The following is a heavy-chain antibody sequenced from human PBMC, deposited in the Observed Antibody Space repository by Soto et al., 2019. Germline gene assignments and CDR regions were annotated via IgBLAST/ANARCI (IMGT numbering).Heavy chain of an antibody. V-gene: IGHV1-18*01. Sequence: GASVKVSCKASGYTFTSYGISWERQAPGQGLEWMGWISAYNGNTNYAQKLQGRVTMTTDTSTSTAYMELRSLRSDDTAVYYCARIGYCSSTSCPGTLTYYYYGMDVWGQGTTVTVAS. CDR3: ARIGYCSSTSCPGTLTYYYYGMDV. D-gene: IGHD2-2*01. CDR1: GYTFTSYG. J-gene: IGHJ6*02. CDR2: ISAYNGNT.